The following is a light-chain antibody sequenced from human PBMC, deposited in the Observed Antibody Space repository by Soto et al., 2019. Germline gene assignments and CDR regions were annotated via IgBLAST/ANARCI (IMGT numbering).Light chain of an antibody. V-gene: IGKV3-15*01. CDR2: AAS. Sequence: EIVMTQSPATLSVSPGDGATLSCRASQSISSHLGWYQQKPGQAPRLLIYAASIRATGVPDRFSGSGSGAEFTLTISSLQSEDFAVYYCQQRSNWPLFTFGPGTKVDIK. J-gene: IGKJ3*01. CDR3: QQRSNWPLFT. CDR1: QSISSH.